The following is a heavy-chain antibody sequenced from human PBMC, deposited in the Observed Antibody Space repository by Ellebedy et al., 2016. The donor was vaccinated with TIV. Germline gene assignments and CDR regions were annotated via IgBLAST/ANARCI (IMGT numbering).Heavy chain of an antibody. J-gene: IGHJ3*02. D-gene: IGHD4-11*01. CDR3: AKDAAGSRTTMSMWAFDI. Sequence: PGGSLRLSCAASGFTFSNYAVSRVRQAPGKGLEWVSGISGSGDTTHYADSVQGRLTISRDNSKNTLYLQMDSLRVDDTAVYYCAKDAAGSRTTMSMWAFDIWGQGTMITVSS. CDR2: ISGSGDTT. CDR1: GFTFSNYA. V-gene: IGHV3-23*01.